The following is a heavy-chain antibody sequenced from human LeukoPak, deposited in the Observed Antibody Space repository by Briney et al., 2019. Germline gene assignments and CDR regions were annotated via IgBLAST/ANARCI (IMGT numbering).Heavy chain of an antibody. CDR1: GYSFTTHH. CDR3: AREIPGSGWYCFGY. J-gene: IGHJ4*02. V-gene: IGHV1-46*01. D-gene: IGHD6-19*01. CDR2: IKPSDGRT. Sequence: GASVKVSCKASGYSFTTHHIHWVRQAPGQGLEWMGIIKPSDGRTIYAQNFQGRLTMTRDTSTSMVYMEMSSLRSDDTAVYYCAREIPGSGWYCFGYWGRGTLVTVSS.